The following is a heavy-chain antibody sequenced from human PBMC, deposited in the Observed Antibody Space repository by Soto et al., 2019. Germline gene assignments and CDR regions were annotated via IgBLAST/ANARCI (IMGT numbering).Heavy chain of an antibody. CDR2: VYYSGST. J-gene: IGHJ4*02. V-gene: IGHV4-39*01. Sequence: QVQLQESGPGLVKPSETLSLTCTVSGGSISSSSYYWGWIRQPPGKGLEWIGSVYYSGSTYYNPSRNSRVTISLDTPKNQFYLKLSSVTAADTAVYNFASLGTIWSSTSFYYWVQGTLLTVSS. CDR1: GGSISSSSYY. D-gene: IGHD6-6*01. CDR3: ASLGTIWSSTSFYY.